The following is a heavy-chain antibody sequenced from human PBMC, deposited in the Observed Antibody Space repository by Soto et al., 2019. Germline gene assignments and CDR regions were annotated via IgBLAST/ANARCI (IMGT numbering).Heavy chain of an antibody. CDR3: ARTYSGSYYGSLPRKGRSSSFYGMDA. D-gene: IGHD1-26*01. V-gene: IGHV1-69*13. CDR2: IIPIFGTA. CDR1: GSTFSSYA. Sequence: SVKVSCKASGSTFSSYAISWVRQAPGQGLEWRGGIIPIFGTANYAQKFQGRVTITADESTSKAYKELSSLRSEDTAVYYCARTYSGSYYGSLPRKGRSSSFYGMDAWGQGTTV. J-gene: IGHJ6*02.